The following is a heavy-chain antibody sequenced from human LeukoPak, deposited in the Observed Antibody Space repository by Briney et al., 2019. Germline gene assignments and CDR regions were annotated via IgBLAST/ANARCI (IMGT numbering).Heavy chain of an antibody. CDR3: ARDPQYCSGGSCYSIDY. CDR2: IISSSSYI. CDR1: GFTFSTYS. V-gene: IGHV3-21*01. D-gene: IGHD2-15*01. Sequence: GGSLRLSCAASGFTFSTYSMNWVRQAPGKGLEWVSSIISSSSYIYYADSVKGRFTISRDNAKNSLYLQMNSLRAEDTAVYYCARDPQYCSGGSCYSIDYWGQGTLVTVSS. J-gene: IGHJ4*02.